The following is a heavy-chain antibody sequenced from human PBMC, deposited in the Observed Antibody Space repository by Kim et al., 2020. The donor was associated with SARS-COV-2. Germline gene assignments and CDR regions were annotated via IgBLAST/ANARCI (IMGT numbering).Heavy chain of an antibody. V-gene: IGHV3-23*01. D-gene: IGHD3-10*01. Sequence: GGSLRLSCAASGFTFSSYAMSWVRQAPGKGLEWVSAISGSGGSTYYADSVKGRFTISRDNSKNTLYLQMNSLRAEDTAVYYCAKTLQPVRGGDYFDYWGQGTLVTVSS. CDR1: GFTFSSYA. CDR3: AKTLQPVRGGDYFDY. CDR2: ISGSGGST. J-gene: IGHJ4*02.